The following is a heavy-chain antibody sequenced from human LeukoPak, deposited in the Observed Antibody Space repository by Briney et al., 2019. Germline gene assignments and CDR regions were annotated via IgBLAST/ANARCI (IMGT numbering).Heavy chain of an antibody. Sequence: SETLSLTCTVSGGSISSSSFHWGWIRQPPGKGLEWIGTILYSGSTYYNPSLKSRVTMSVDTSMNQFSLKLSSVTAADTAVYYCARQGYISGQGFRNNWFDPWGQGSLVTVSS. J-gene: IGHJ5*02. D-gene: IGHD6-19*01. CDR1: GGSISSSSFH. CDR3: ARQGYISGQGFRNNWFDP. V-gene: IGHV4-39*01. CDR2: ILYSGST.